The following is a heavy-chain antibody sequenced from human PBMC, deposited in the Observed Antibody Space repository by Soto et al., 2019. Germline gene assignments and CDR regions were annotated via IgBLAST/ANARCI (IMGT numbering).Heavy chain of an antibody. J-gene: IGHJ6*02. CDR3: ARTKLDYYYYGMDV. Sequence: ILSLACTVSGASVSSGSDYWSWLRQPPGKGLEWIGYIYYSGSTNYNPSLKSRVTISVDTSKNQFSLKLSSVTAADTAVYYCARTKLDYYYYGMDVWGQGTTVTVSS. V-gene: IGHV4-61*01. CDR2: IYYSGST. CDR1: GASVSSGSDY.